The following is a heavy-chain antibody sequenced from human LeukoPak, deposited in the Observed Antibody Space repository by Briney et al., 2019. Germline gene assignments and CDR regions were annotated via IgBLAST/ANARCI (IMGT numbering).Heavy chain of an antibody. Sequence: GGSLRLSCAASGFTFSNYEMNWVRQAPGKGLEWVSAISGSGGNTYYADSVKGRFTISRDNSKNTLYLQMNSLRAEDTAIYYCAIEGSSSLTLDYWGQGTLVTVSS. J-gene: IGHJ4*02. CDR2: ISGSGGNT. D-gene: IGHD6-6*01. V-gene: IGHV3-23*01. CDR3: AIEGSSSLTLDY. CDR1: GFTFSNYE.